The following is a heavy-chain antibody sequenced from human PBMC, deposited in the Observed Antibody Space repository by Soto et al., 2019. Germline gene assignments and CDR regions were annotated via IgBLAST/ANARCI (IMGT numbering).Heavy chain of an antibody. D-gene: IGHD4-17*01. CDR3: AREPIRAGYGDYRTRYDAFDI. J-gene: IGHJ3*02. CDR1: GGSISSYY. V-gene: IGHV4-59*08. Sequence: QVQLQESGPGLVKPSETLSLTCTVSGGSISSYYWSWIRQPPGKGLEWIGYIYYSGSTNYNPSLKSRVTISVATSKNQFSLRLSSVTAADTAVYYCAREPIRAGYGDYRTRYDAFDIWGQGTMVTVSS. CDR2: IYYSGST.